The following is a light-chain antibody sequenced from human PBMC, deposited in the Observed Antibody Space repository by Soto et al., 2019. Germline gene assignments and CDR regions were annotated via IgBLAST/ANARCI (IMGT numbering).Light chain of an antibody. CDR2: RTS. J-gene: IGKJ4*01. CDR3: QQFSSYPLT. V-gene: IGKV3-20*01. Sequence: EIVMTQSPATLSVSPGERATLSCRASQSVSSNLAWYHQKPGQAPRLLIYRTSSRATGIPDRFSGGGSGTDFTLTISRLEPEEFAVYYCQQFSSYPLTVGGGTKVDIK. CDR1: QSVSSN.